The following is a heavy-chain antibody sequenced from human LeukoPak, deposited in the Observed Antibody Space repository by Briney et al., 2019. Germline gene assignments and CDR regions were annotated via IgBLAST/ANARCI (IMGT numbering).Heavy chain of an antibody. CDR1: GGSISFYY. V-gene: IGHV4-59*12. CDR2: IYYSGST. J-gene: IGHJ6*02. CDR3: ARGRCSGGSCYSSKYYYYYYGMDV. Sequence: SETLSLTCTVSGGSISFYYWSWIRQPPGKGLEWIGFIYYSGSTNYNPSLKSRVTISVDTSKNQFSLKLSSVTAADTAVYYCARGRCSGGSCYSSKYYYYYYGMDVWGQGTTVTVS. D-gene: IGHD2-15*01.